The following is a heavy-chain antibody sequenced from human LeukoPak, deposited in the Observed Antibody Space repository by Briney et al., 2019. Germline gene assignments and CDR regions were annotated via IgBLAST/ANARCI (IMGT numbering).Heavy chain of an antibody. CDR2: IDWDDDK. CDR1: GGSISSYYW. J-gene: IGHJ4*02. D-gene: IGHD6-6*01. V-gene: IGHV2-70*11. Sequence: TLSLTCTVSGGSISSYYWSWIRQPPGKALEWLGRIDWDDDKYYSPSLKTRLSISKDTSKNQVVLTMTNMDPADTATYYCARSITKYKLVRESDYWGQGTLVTVSS. CDR3: ARSITKYKLVRESDY.